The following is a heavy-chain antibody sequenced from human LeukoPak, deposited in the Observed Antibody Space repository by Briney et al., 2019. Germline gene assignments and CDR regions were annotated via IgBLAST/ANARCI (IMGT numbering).Heavy chain of an antibody. Sequence: PSETLSLTCAVYGGSFSGYYWNWIRQSPGKGLEWIGEINHSGSTNYNPSLESRVTISVDTSKNQLSLNLSSVTAADTAVYYCARADYSSSWSHEYFYMDVWGKGTTVTVSS. CDR3: ARADYSSSWSHEYFYMDV. V-gene: IGHV4-34*01. D-gene: IGHD6-13*01. CDR2: INHSGST. CDR1: GGSFSGYY. J-gene: IGHJ6*03.